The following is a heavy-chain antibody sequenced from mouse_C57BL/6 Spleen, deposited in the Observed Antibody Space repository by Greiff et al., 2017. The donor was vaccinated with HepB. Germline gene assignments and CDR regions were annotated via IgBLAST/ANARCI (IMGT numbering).Heavy chain of an antibody. J-gene: IGHJ3*01. Sequence: QVQLQQPGAELVKPGASVKMSCKASGYTFTSYWITWVKQRPGQGLEWIGDIYPGSGSTNYNEKFKSKATLTVDTSSSTAYMQLSSLTSEDSAVYYCARWPYYSNYAAYWGQGTLVTVSA. CDR3: ARWPYYSNYAAY. D-gene: IGHD2-5*01. CDR2: IYPGSGST. CDR1: GYTFTSYW. V-gene: IGHV1-55*01.